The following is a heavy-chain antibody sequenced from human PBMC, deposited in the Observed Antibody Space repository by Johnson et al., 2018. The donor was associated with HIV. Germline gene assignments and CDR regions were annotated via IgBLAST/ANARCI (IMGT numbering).Heavy chain of an antibody. CDR1: GFTVSSNY. V-gene: IGHV3-53*01. CDR3: ARGLRSGIVVVYDAFDI. J-gene: IGHJ3*02. D-gene: IGHD3-22*01. Sequence: VQLVESGGGLIQPGGSLRLSCAASGFTVSSNYMSWVRQAPGKGLERVSVLYSGGRTHYADHTQGRFTITRDNSKNTLYLQRNSLRAEDTAVYYCARGLRSGIVVVYDAFDIWGRGTMVTVSS. CDR2: LYSGGRT.